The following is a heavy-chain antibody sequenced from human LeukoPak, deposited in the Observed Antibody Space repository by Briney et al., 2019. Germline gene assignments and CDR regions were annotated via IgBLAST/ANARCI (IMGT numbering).Heavy chain of an antibody. Sequence: GGSLRLSCAASGFTFSSYTMYWVRQAPGKGLEWVSSITTSSTYIYYADSVRGRFTISRDNAKNSLYLRMSSLRVEDTAVYYCARGEGYYASGSYYIDYWGQGTLVTVSS. CDR1: GFTFSSYT. CDR3: ARGEGYYASGSYYIDY. D-gene: IGHD3-10*01. CDR2: ITTSSTYI. J-gene: IGHJ4*02. V-gene: IGHV3-21*01.